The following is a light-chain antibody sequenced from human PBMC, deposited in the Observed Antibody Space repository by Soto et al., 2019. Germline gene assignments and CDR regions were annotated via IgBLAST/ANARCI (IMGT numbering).Light chain of an antibody. CDR1: RSDIGDYNY. CDR3: SSYTGGSTVI. Sequence: QSALTQPASVSGSPGQSITISCTGTRSDIGDYNYVSWYQQRPGKAPKLTIYDVSNRPSGVSDRFSGSLSGNTASLTISGLQPEDEADYYCSSYTGGSTVIFGGGIKLTVL. CDR2: DVS. J-gene: IGLJ2*01. V-gene: IGLV2-14*01.